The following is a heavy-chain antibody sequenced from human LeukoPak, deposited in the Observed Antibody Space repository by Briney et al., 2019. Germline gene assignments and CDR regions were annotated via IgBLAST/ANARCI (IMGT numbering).Heavy chain of an antibody. CDR2: INHSGST. D-gene: IGHD2-21*02. V-gene: IGHV4-34*01. CDR1: GGSFSGYY. CDR3: ARVPPYCGGDRYPEYYFDY. J-gene: IGHJ4*02. Sequence: PSETLSLTCAVYGGSFSGYYWSWIRQPPGKGLEWIGEINHSGSTNYNPSLKSRVTISVDTSKNQFSLKLSSVTAADTAVYYCARVPPYCGGDRYPEYYFDYLGQGTLVTVSS.